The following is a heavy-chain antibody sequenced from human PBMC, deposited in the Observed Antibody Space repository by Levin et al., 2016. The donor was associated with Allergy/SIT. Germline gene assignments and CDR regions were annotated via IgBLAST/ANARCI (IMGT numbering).Heavy chain of an antibody. CDR3: ARDVPAPRWEPDYGDYGTIMYGAFDI. D-gene: IGHD4-17*01. CDR2: ISYDGSNK. V-gene: IGHV3-30-3*01. Sequence: VRQAPGKGLEWVAVISYDGSNKYYADSVKGRFTISRDNSKNTLYLQMNSLRAEDTAVYYCARDVPAPRWEPDYGDYGTIMYGAFDIWGQGTMVTVSS. J-gene: IGHJ3*02.